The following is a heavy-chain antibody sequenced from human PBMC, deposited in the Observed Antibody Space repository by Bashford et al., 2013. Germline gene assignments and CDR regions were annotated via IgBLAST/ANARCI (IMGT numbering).Heavy chain of an antibody. D-gene: IGHD6-13*01. J-gene: IGHJ4*02. CDR2: IWYDGSNK. CDR1: GFPFSDYW. V-gene: IGHV3-33*08. CDR3: ARHHGSTWINRYFDY. Sequence: GGSLRLSCAASGFPFSDYWMHWVRQAPGKGLEWVAVIWYDGSNKYYADSVKGRFTVSRDNAKNSLFLQMNSLTVDDTGVYYCARHHGSTWINRYFDYWGQGSLVTVSS.